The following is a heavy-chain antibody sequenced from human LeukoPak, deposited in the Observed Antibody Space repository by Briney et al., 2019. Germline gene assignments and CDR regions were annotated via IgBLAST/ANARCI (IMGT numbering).Heavy chain of an antibody. D-gene: IGHD2-15*01. CDR1: GFTFSSYG. J-gene: IGHJ5*02. CDR3: FGGSPQPNWFDP. V-gene: IGHV3-30*02. Sequence: GGSLRLSCAASGFTFSSYGMHWVRQAPGKGLEWVAFIRYDGSNKYYADSVKGRFTISRDNSKNTLYLQMNSLRAEDTAIYYCFGGSPQPNWFDPWGQGTLVTVSS. CDR2: IRYDGSNK.